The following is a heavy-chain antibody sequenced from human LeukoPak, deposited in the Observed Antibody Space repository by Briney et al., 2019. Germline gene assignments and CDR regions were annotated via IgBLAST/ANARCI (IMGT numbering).Heavy chain of an antibody. CDR2: ISSSGSAI. CDR3: AREKLSFFDSSGYFDY. V-gene: IGHV3-48*03. D-gene: IGHD3-22*01. CDR1: GFTLSSYE. J-gene: IGHJ4*02. Sequence: GGALRLSCEASGFTLSSYEMNWIRQAPGKGLGGVSFISSSGSAIHYADSVRGRFTISRDNAKNSLYLQMSRLRAEDTAVYYCAREKLSFFDSSGYFDYWGQGTLVTVSS.